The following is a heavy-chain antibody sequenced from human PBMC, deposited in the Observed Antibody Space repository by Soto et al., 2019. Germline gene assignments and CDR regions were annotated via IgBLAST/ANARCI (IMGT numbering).Heavy chain of an antibody. CDR2: ISPYNDYT. CDR1: GYTFIRYG. Sequence: QVQLVQSSAEVKKPWASVKVSCKASGYTFIRYGITWVLLAPGLGLEWMGLISPYNDYTIYAQKLLGRVTMTTDTSSRPTYMELRSMKAVYSTLYYCARGGYYDNTCVKLSHYGLDVWGQGTSVTVSS. D-gene: IGHD3-16*01. J-gene: IGHJ6*02. V-gene: IGHV1-18*01. CDR3: ARGGYYDNTCVKLSHYGLDV.